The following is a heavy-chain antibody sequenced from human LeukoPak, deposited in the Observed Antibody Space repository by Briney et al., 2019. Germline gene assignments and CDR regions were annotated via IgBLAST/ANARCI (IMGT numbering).Heavy chain of an antibody. V-gene: IGHV3-11*01. Sequence: GGSLRLSCAASGFTVSSNYMTWVRQAPGKGLEWVSYISKSGNIIYYADSVKGRFTISRDNAKNSLYLQMNSLRAEDTAVYYCAREHMGVAAFDIWGQGTMVTVSS. D-gene: IGHD1-26*01. CDR1: GFTVSSNY. CDR3: AREHMGVAAFDI. J-gene: IGHJ3*02. CDR2: ISKSGNII.